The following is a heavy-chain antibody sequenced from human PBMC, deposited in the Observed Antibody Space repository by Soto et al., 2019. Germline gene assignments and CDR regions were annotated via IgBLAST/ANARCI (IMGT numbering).Heavy chain of an antibody. CDR2: IYSSGST. D-gene: IGHD6-19*01. Sequence: SLAVTCTFCGGCVISGGDSWTWIRQHPGKGLEYIGYIYSSGSTYYNPSLKSRVSISVDTSKDQFSLKLNSVTAADTAVYYCEVPPRYSSGWYDYWGQGTLVTVSS. CDR3: EVPPRYSSGWYDY. J-gene: IGHJ4*02. V-gene: IGHV4-31*03. CDR1: GGCVISGGDS.